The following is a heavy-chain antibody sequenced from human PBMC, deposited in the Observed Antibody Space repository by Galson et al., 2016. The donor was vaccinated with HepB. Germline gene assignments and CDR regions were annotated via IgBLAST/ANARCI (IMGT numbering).Heavy chain of an antibody. CDR2: INTGNGNT. D-gene: IGHD3-10*01. Sequence: SVKVSCKASGYTFTSHGIHWVRQAPGQGLEWMGWINTGNGNTKYAQKFQDRVSISRDTSANTAHMELSSLGSEDTALYFCARDLLLWVDDPSLWGQGTLVTVSS. CDR1: GYTFTSHG. V-gene: IGHV1-3*04. J-gene: IGHJ4*02. CDR3: ARDLLLWVDDPSL.